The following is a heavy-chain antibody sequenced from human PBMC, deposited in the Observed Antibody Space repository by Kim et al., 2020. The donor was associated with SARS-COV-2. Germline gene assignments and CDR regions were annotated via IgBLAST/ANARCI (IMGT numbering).Heavy chain of an antibody. CDR3: ARVYYYASSGYSYYFDY. J-gene: IGHJ4*02. CDR1: GGSIRSSGYY. D-gene: IGHD3-22*01. CDR2: IYYSGST. V-gene: IGHV4-31*03. Sequence: SETLSLTCTVSGGSIRSSGYYWSWIRQHPGKGLEWIGYIYYSGSTYYNPSLKSRVTISVDTSKNKFSLKLSSVTAADTAVYYCARVYYYASSGYSYYFDYWGQGTQVTVSS.